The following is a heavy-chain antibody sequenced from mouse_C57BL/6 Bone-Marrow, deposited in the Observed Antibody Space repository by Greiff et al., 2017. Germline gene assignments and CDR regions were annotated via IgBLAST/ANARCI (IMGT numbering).Heavy chain of an antibody. J-gene: IGHJ1*03. Sequence: EVKLVESGGGLVQPGGSLSLSCAASGFTFTDYYMSWVRQPPGKALEWLGFIRNKANGYTTEYSASVKVRFTSYRDNSQSILYLQMNALRAEASATYYCARYGSYWYFYVWGTGTTVTVSS. V-gene: IGHV7-3*01. D-gene: IGHD1-1*01. CDR1: GFTFTDYY. CDR2: IRNKANGYTT. CDR3: ARYGSYWYFYV.